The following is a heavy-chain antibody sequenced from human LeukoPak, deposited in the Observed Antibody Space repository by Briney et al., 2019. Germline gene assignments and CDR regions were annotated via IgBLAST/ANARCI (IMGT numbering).Heavy chain of an antibody. V-gene: IGHV1-8*01. J-gene: IGHJ6*02. CDR1: GYTFTSYD. CDR2: MNPNSGNT. CDR3: AIEALRATTVAARYYYGMDV. D-gene: IGHD1-26*01. Sequence: GASVKVSCKASGYTFTSYDINWVRQATGQWLEWMGWMNPNSGNTGYAQKFQGRVTMTRNTSISTAYMELSSLRSEDTAVYYCAIEALRATTVAARYYYGMDVWGQGTTVTVSS.